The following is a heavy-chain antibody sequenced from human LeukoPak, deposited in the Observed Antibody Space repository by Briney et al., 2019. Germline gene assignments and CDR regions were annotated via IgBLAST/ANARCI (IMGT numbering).Heavy chain of an antibody. CDR2: IYDSGST. Sequence: SETLSLTCTVSGGSIRSSYYYWGWIRQPPGKGLEWIGSIYDSGSTYYNPSLKSRVTISVDTSKNQFSLKLNSVTAADTAVYYCARLRKGFYYDRYYFDYWGQGTLVTVSS. D-gene: IGHD3-22*01. CDR1: GGSIRSSYYY. CDR3: ARLRKGFYYDRYYFDY. J-gene: IGHJ4*02. V-gene: IGHV4-39*01.